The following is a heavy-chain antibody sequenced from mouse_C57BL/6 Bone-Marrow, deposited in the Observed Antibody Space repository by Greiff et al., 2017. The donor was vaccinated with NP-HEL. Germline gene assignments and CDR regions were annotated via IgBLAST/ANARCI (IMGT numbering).Heavy chain of an antibody. V-gene: IGHV1-36*01. CDR3: ARSAYGSSPYWYFDV. Sequence: VQLQQSGPVLVKPGPSVKISCKASGFTFTDYYMHWVKQSHGKSLEWIGLVYPYNGGTSYNQKFKGKATLTVDTSSSTAYMALNSLTSEDSAVYYCARSAYGSSPYWYFDVWGTGTTVTVSS. CDR2: VYPYNGGT. CDR1: GFTFTDYY. D-gene: IGHD1-1*01. J-gene: IGHJ1*03.